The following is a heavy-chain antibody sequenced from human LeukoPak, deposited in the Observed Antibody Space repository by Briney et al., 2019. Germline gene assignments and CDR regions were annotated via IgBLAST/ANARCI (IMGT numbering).Heavy chain of an antibody. Sequence: GGSLRLSCAASGFTFSSYGMHWVRQAPGTGLEWVAVISYDGSNKYYADSVKGRFTISRDNSKNTLYLQMNSLRAEDTAVYYCAKPIGSGSYYNGDYYYGMDVWGQGTTVTVSS. J-gene: IGHJ6*02. CDR2: ISYDGSNK. CDR1: GFTFSSYG. D-gene: IGHD3-10*01. V-gene: IGHV3-30*18. CDR3: AKPIGSGSYYNGDYYYGMDV.